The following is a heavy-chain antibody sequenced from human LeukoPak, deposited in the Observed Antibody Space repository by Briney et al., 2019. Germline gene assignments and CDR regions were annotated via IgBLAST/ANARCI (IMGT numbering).Heavy chain of an antibody. Sequence: GGSLRLSCAASGFTVSGNYMTWVRQAPGKGLEWVSVICSGGSTYYADSVNGRFTISRDNSKNTLYLQMNSVRAEDTAVYYCARAYYDILTGLSSPYYYYMDVWGKGTTVTISS. V-gene: IGHV3-53*01. J-gene: IGHJ6*03. CDR3: ARAYYDILTGLSSPYYYYMDV. CDR2: ICSGGST. CDR1: GFTVSGNY. D-gene: IGHD3-9*01.